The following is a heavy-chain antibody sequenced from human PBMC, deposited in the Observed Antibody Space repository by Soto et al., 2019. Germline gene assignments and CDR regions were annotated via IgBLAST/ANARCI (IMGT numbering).Heavy chain of an antibody. J-gene: IGHJ4*02. D-gene: IGHD5-12*01. Sequence: GGSLRLSCAASGFTFSDYYMSWIRQAPGKGLEWVSYISSSSSYTNYADSVKGRFTISRDNARNSLYLQMNSLRAEDTAVYYCARWGPTGGYDFGYWGQGTLVTVSS. CDR2: ISSSSSYT. CDR1: GFTFSDYY. CDR3: ARWGPTGGYDFGY. V-gene: IGHV3-11*03.